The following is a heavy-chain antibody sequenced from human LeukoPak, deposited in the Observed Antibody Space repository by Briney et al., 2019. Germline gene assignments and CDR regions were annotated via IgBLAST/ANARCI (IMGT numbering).Heavy chain of an antibody. D-gene: IGHD2-21*02. J-gene: IGHJ6*03. CDR3: AKRVVTTQYYYYMDV. CDR2: ISGSGGRT. V-gene: IGHV3-23*01. CDR1: GFTFSSYA. Sequence: PGGSLRLSCAASGFTFSSYAMSWVRQAPGKGLEWVSAISGSGGRTYYADSVKGRFTISRDNSKNTLYLQMNSLRAEDTAVYYCAKRVVTTQYYYYMDVWGKGTTVTVSS.